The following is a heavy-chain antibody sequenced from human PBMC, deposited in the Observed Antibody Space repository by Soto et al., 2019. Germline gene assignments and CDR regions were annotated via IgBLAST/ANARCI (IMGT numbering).Heavy chain of an antibody. V-gene: IGHV3-21*01. CDR1: GFTFSSYT. J-gene: IGHJ4*02. Sequence: GGSLRLSCAASGFTFSSYTMNWVRQAPGKGLEWVSSISSSSSYIDYADSVKGRFAISRDNAKNSLYLQMNSLRAEDTAVYYCARVGAYGFDYWGQGTLVTVSS. CDR3: ARVGAYGFDY. CDR2: ISSSSSYI. D-gene: IGHD5-12*01.